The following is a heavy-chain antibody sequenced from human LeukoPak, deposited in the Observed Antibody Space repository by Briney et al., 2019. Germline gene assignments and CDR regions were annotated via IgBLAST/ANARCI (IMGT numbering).Heavy chain of an antibody. J-gene: IGHJ4*02. Sequence: PSETLSLTCTVSGASISSGSYYWSWIRQPAGKGLEWIGRVYTSGSTNYNPSLKSRVTISVDTSKNQFSLNLRSVTGADTAVYYCARDRPTYYDSSGYYLESDYWGQGTLVTVSS. CDR1: GASISSGSYY. CDR3: ARDRPTYYDSSGYYLESDY. D-gene: IGHD3-22*01. CDR2: VYTSGST. V-gene: IGHV4-61*02.